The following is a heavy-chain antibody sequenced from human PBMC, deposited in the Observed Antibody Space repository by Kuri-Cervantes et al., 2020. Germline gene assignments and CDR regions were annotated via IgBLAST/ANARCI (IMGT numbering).Heavy chain of an antibody. CDR3: ARDSTVCGGDCYSIDGAFDI. CDR1: GFTFSDYY. CDR2: IYSGGST. V-gene: IGHV3-66*02. Sequence: GESLKISCAASGFTFSDYYMSWLRQDPGKGLEWVSVIYSGGSTYYADSVKGRFTISRDNSKNTLYLQMNSLRAEDTAVYYCARDSTVCGGDCYSIDGAFDIWGQGTMVTVSS. J-gene: IGHJ3*02. D-gene: IGHD2-21*02.